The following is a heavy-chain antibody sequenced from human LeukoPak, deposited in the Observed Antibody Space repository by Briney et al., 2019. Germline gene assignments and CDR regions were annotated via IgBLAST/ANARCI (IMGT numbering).Heavy chain of an antibody. D-gene: IGHD4-17*01. J-gene: IGHJ4*02. CDR2: ISSSGSTI. V-gene: IGHV3-48*03. Sequence: GGSLRLSCAASGFTFSSYEMNWVRQAPGKGLVWVSYISSSGSTIYYADSVKGRFTISRDNAKNSLYLQMNSLRAEDTAVYYCARFGTTVTRNYWGQGTLVTVSS. CDR1: GFTFSSYE. CDR3: ARFGTTVTRNY.